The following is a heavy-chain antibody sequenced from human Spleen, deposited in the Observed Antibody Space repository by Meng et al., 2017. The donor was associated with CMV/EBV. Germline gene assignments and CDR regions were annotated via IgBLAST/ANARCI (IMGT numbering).Heavy chain of an antibody. V-gene: IGHV3-23*01. CDR2: ISGSGGST. CDR1: GFTFSSYA. D-gene: IGHD1-26*01. Sequence: GGSLRLSCAASGFTFSSYAMSWVRQAPGKGLEWVSAISGSGGSTSYADSVKGRFTISRDNSKNTLYLQMNSLRADDTAVYYCARGRGGGTFDYWGQGTLVTVSS. J-gene: IGHJ4*02. CDR3: ARGRGGGTFDY.